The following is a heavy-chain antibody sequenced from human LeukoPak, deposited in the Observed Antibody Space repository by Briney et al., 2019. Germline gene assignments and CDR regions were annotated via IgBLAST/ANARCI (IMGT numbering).Heavy chain of an antibody. CDR3: ARDRGSSPYYFDY. V-gene: IGHV1-46*04. J-gene: IGHJ4*02. D-gene: IGHD6-13*01. CDR2: INPSGGST. Sequence: ASVKVSCKASGYTFTSYYLHWVRQAPGQGLEWMGRINPSGGSTSYARKLQGRLTMTRDTSTNTVYMEMSSLRSEDTAVYYCARDRGSSPYYFDYWGQGTLVTVSS. CDR1: GYTFTSYY.